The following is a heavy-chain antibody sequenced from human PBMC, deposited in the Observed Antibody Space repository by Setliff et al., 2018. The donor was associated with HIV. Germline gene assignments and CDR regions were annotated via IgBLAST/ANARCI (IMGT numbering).Heavy chain of an antibody. CDR1: GGSISSYY. CDR2: MYYSGST. V-gene: IGHV4-59*08. CDR3: ARHRDPPGTSWIYYYYYMDL. Sequence: PSETLSLTCTVSGGSISSYYWSWIRQPPGKGLEWIGYMYYSGSTNYNPSLKSRVTISVDTSKNQFSLKLSSVTAADTGVYYCARHRDPPGTSWIYYYYYMDLWGEGTTVTV. J-gene: IGHJ6*03. D-gene: IGHD6-13*01.